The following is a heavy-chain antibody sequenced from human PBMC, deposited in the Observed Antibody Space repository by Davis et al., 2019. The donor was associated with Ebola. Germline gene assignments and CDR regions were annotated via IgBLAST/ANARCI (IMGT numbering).Heavy chain of an antibody. J-gene: IGHJ6*03. V-gene: IGHV1-8*03. D-gene: IGHD6-6*01. Sequence: ASVKVSCKASGYTFTSYDINWVRQATGQGLEWMGWMNPNSGNTGYAQKFQGRVTITRNTSISTAYMELSSLRSEDTAVYYCARGMDDSSSLYYYYYYMDVWGKGTTVTVSS. CDR1: GYTFTSYD. CDR2: MNPNSGNT. CDR3: ARGMDDSSSLYYYYYYMDV.